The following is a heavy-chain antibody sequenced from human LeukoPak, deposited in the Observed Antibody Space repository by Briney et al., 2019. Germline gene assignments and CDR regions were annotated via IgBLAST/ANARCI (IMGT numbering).Heavy chain of an antibody. D-gene: IGHD2-15*01. J-gene: IGHJ4*02. Sequence: SVKVSSKAPGGTFSTYAISWVRQAPGQGLEWMGGIIPIFGTANYAQKFQGRVTVTADESTSTAYMELSSLRSEDTAVYYCARVTAHCSGGSCYSFRFDYWGQGTLVTVSS. V-gene: IGHV1-69*13. CDR3: ARVTAHCSGGSCYSFRFDY. CDR1: GGTFSTYA. CDR2: IIPIFGTA.